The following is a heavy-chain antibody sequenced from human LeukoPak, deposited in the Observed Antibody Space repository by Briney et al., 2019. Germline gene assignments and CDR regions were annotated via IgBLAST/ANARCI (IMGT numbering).Heavy chain of an antibody. Sequence: PGGSLRLSCAASGFTVSSNYMSWVRQAPGKGLEWGSVIYSGGSTYYADSVKGRFTISRDNSKNTLYLQMNSLRAEDTAVYYCAKDGHCYDSMLYYSDYWGQGTLVTVSS. CDR3: AKDGHCYDSMLYYSDY. D-gene: IGHD3-22*01. J-gene: IGHJ4*02. CDR2: IYSGGST. CDR1: GFTVSSNY. V-gene: IGHV3-66*01.